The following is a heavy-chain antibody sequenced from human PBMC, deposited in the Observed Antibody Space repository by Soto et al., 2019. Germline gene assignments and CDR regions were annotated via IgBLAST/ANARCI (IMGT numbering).Heavy chain of an antibody. J-gene: IGHJ6*02. V-gene: IGHV4-34*01. Sequence: SETLSLTCAVYGGSFSGYYWSWIRQPPGKGLEWIGEINHSGSTNYNPSLKSRVTISVDTSKNQLSLKLSSVTAADTAVYYCARAPRYYDFWSGYHVRNYYYYGMDVWGQGTTVTVSS. CDR1: GGSFSGYY. CDR2: INHSGST. CDR3: ARAPRYYDFWSGYHVRNYYYYGMDV. D-gene: IGHD3-3*01.